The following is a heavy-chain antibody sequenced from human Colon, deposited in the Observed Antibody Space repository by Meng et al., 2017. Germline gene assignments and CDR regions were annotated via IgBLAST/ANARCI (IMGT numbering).Heavy chain of an antibody. CDR2: ISWDGGST. CDR3: ARVMGMVRGVEWLDP. CDR1: GFTFVDYA. Sequence: ESGGVVVPLWGSLRLSWAASGFTFVDYAMHWVRQAPGKGLEWVSLISWDGGSTYYADSVKGRFTISRDNSKNSLYLQMNSLRAEDTALYYCARVMGMVRGVEWLDPWGQGTLVTVSS. J-gene: IGHJ5*02. V-gene: IGHV3-43D*04. D-gene: IGHD3-10*01.